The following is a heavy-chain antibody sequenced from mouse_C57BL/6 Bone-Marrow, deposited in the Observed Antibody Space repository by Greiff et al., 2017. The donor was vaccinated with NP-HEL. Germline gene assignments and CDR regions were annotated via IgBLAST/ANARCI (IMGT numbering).Heavy chain of an antibody. CDR1: GFSLSTSGMG. D-gene: IGHD3-2*02. Sequence: QVTLKESGPGLLQSSQTLSLTCSFSGFSLSTSGMGVSWIRQPSGKGLVWLTHIYWDDDKRYNPSLKSRLTISKDTSRNQVFIKITSVDTAYTATYYCARQTAKVYYAMDYWGQGTSVTVSS. V-gene: IGHV8-12*01. CDR2: IYWDDDK. J-gene: IGHJ4*01. CDR3: ARQTAKVYYAMDY.